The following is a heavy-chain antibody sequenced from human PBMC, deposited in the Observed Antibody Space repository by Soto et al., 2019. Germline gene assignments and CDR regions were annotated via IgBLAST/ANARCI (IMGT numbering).Heavy chain of an antibody. CDR3: ARSTYYYDSSGYGFYYFDY. CDR2: IYWDDDK. J-gene: IGHJ4*02. CDR1: GFSLKTRGMG. D-gene: IGHD3-22*01. V-gene: IGHV2-5*02. Sequence: SGPTLVNPTQTLTLTCTFSGFSLKTRGMGVGWIRQPPGKALECLALIYWDDDKRYSTSLKTRLTISKDTSKNQVVLTMTNMDPVDTATYYCARSTYYYDSSGYGFYYFDYWGQGTLVTVSS.